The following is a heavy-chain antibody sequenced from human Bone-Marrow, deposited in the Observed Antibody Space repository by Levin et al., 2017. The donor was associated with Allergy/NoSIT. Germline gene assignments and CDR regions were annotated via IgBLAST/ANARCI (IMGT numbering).Heavy chain of an antibody. Sequence: GESLKISCKASGYTFTGYYMHWVRQAPGQGLEWMGRINPNSGGTNYAQKFQGRVTMTRDTSISTAYMELSRLRSDDTAVYYCARDRGIVVVPAAIGWFDPWGQGTLVTVSS. D-gene: IGHD2-2*02. CDR3: ARDRGIVVVPAAIGWFDP. J-gene: IGHJ5*02. CDR2: INPNSGGT. CDR1: GYTFTGYY. V-gene: IGHV1-2*06.